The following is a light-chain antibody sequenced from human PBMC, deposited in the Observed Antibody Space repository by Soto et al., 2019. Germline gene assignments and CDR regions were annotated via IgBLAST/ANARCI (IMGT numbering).Light chain of an antibody. J-gene: IGKJ2*01. Sequence: EIVLTQSPGTLSLSPGERATLSCRASQSVSSTYLAWYQHKPGQAPRLLIYGASSRATGIPDRFSGSGSGTDFTLTISRLEPEDFAVYYCQQYGSSLYTFDQGTKLEIK. CDR2: GAS. CDR3: QQYGSSLYT. V-gene: IGKV3-20*01. CDR1: QSVSSTY.